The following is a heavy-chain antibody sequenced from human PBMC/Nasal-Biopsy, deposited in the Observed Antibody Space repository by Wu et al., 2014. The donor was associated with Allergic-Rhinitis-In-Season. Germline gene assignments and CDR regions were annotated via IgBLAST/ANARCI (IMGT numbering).Heavy chain of an antibody. D-gene: IGHD1-26*01. V-gene: IGHV4-59*01. J-gene: IGHJ4*02. CDR1: GDSISGYY. Sequence: TLSLTCSVSGDSISGYYWSWIRQSPGKRLEWIGFIYYTGTTNYNPSLKSRVTVSLDTSKNRFSLNLTSVTAADTAVYYCARYAIGSPYYLYYWGQGFLATVS. CDR3: ARYAIGSPYYLYY. CDR2: IYYTGTT.